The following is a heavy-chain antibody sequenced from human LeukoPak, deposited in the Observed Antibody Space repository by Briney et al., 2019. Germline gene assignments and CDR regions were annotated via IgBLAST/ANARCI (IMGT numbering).Heavy chain of an antibody. J-gene: IGHJ4*02. D-gene: IGHD3-9*01. CDR1: GVSFSGYY. Sequence: PSETLSLTCAVYGVSFSGYYWSWIRQPPGKGLEWIGEINHSGSTNYNPSLKSRVTISVDTSENQFSLKLSSVTAADTAVYYCARHLGGRYFDWHKGFDYWGQGTLVTVSS. V-gene: IGHV4-34*01. CDR3: ARHLGGRYFDWHKGFDY. CDR2: INHSGST.